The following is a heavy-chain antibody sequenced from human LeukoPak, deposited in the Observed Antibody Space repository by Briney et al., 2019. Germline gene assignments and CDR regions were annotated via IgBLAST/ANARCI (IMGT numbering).Heavy chain of an antibody. J-gene: IGHJ4*02. CDR1: GFTFSGST. CDR2: ISTSSSYI. Sequence: GGSLRLSCAASGFTFSGSTMNWVRQAPGKGLEWVSFISTSSSYIYYADSVRGRFTISRDNAKNSLYLQMNSLRAEDTAVYYCARFRGGYFDYWGQGTLVTVSS. D-gene: IGHD3-10*01. CDR3: ARFRGGYFDY. V-gene: IGHV3-21*01.